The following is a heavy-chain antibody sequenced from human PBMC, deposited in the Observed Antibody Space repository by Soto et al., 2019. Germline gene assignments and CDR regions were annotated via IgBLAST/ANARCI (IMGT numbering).Heavy chain of an antibody. CDR3: ARVIGGRKLLDY. D-gene: IGHD3-16*01. V-gene: IGHV4-59*01. J-gene: IGHJ4*02. CDR2: ISYSGTI. CDR1: GASISNDY. Sequence: SETLSLTCTVSGASISNDYWILIRQSAGKGLECIGYISYSGTINYNPSFRSRVSMSLDTSKNHFSLRLTSVAAADTAFYYCARVIGGRKLLDYWGQGTLVTVSS.